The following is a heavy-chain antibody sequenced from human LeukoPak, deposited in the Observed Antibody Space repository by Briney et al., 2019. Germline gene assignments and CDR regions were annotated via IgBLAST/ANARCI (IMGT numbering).Heavy chain of an antibody. D-gene: IGHD6-19*01. CDR2: ISRGGDNT. CDR1: GFTFSNFA. J-gene: IGHJ6*02. CDR3: AKGKVRNDRSSGWPRGGLDV. V-gene: IGHV3-23*01. Sequence: GGSLRLSCAASGFTFSNFAMTWVRQAPGKGLEWVSGISRGGDNTYYADSVKGRFTISRDNFKNTLYLQMNSLRAEDTAVYYCAKGKVRNDRSSGWPRGGLDVWGQGTTVTVSS.